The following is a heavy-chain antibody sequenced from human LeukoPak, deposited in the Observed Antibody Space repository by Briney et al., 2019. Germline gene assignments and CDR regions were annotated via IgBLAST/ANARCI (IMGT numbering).Heavy chain of an antibody. D-gene: IGHD2-15*01. Sequence: GGSLRLSCAASGFTFSNYMMHWVRQAPGKGLVWVSRIKSDGITITYADSVKGRFTISRDNAKNTLYLQMNSLRAEDTAVYYCAKNGDSRFDPWGQGTLVTVSS. J-gene: IGHJ5*02. CDR2: IKSDGITI. CDR1: GFTFSNYM. CDR3: AKNGDSRFDP. V-gene: IGHV3-74*01.